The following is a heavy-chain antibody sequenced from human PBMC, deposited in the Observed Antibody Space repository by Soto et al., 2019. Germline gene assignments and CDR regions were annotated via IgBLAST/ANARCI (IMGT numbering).Heavy chain of an antibody. J-gene: IGHJ4*02. CDR1: GGSVSSGSYY. CDR2: IYYSGRT. Sequence: QVQLQESGPGLVKPSETLSLTCTVSGGSVSSGSYYWSWIRQPPGKGLEWIGHIYYSGRTNDNPSLKSRRSMSVDTSKNQYSLKLTPVTAAETAVYDCARSRPSKITMVRGAPFDHGGQGTLVTVSS. V-gene: IGHV4-61*01. D-gene: IGHD3-10*01. CDR3: ARSRPSKITMVRGAPFDH.